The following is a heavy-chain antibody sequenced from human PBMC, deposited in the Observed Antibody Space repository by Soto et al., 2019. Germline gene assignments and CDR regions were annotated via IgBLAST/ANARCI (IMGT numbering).Heavy chain of an antibody. V-gene: IGHV4-59*01. D-gene: IGHD3-9*01. CDR2: ISSTGTI. CDR3: ARDRKLVIPGNYYYYGMDV. J-gene: IGHJ6*02. Sequence: QLLLQESGPGLVKPSETLSLTCSVSGGSIRDYFWTWVRQPPGKGLEWIGYISSTGTINYNSSLKSRVTISLDTSRNHFSLKLSSLTTADTAVYFCARDRKLVIPGNYYYYGMDVWGQGTTVTVSS. CDR1: GGSIRDYF.